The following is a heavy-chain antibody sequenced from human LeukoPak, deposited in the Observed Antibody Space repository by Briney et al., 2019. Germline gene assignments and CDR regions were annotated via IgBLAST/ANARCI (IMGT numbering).Heavy chain of an antibody. CDR1: KFTFSDYY. CDR2: IYTSGST. D-gene: IGHD6-19*01. CDR3: ARETDGQWLVPAPWDY. V-gene: IGHV4-4*07. Sequence: GSLRLSCAASKFTFSDYYMSWIRQPAGKGLEWIGRIYTSGSTNYNPSLKSRVTMSVDTSKNQFSLKLSSVTAADTAVYYCARETDGQWLVPAPWDYWGQGTLVTVSS. J-gene: IGHJ4*02.